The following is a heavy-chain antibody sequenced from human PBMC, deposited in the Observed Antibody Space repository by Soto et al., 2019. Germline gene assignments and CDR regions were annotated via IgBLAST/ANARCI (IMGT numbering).Heavy chain of an antibody. D-gene: IGHD1-26*01. CDR2: IYYSGST. CDR3: ARHPLADHSFWEPDP. CDR1: GVIVTRGAYY. Sequence: SETLSLTCTVSGVIVTRGAYYWSWIRQPPGKGLEWIGYIYYSGSTNCNPSLKSRVTISVDTSMNQFSLKLSSVTAADTAVYYYARHPLADHSFWEPDPWGPGILVTVSS. V-gene: IGHV4-61*08. J-gene: IGHJ5*02.